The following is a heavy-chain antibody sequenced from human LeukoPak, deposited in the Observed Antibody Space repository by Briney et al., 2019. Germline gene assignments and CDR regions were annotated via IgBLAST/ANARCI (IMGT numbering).Heavy chain of an antibody. D-gene: IGHD6-6*01. J-gene: IGHJ5*02. CDR2: ISGSGEST. CDR1: GFTFGDYA. CDR3: AKARGYSSSSENNWFDP. V-gene: IGHV3-23*01. Sequence: GGSLRLSCITAGFTFGDYAMSWFRQAPGKGLEWVSAISGSGESTYYADSVKGRFTISRENSKSTLYLQMNSLRAEDTALYYCAKARGYSSSSENNWFDPWGQGTLVTVSS.